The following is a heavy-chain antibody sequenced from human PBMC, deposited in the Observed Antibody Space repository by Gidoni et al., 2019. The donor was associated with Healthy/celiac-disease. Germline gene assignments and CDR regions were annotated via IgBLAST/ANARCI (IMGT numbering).Heavy chain of an antibody. CDR1: GGPFSSYA. V-gene: IGHV1-69*01. D-gene: IGHD6-13*01. CDR2: IIPIFGTA. CDR3: ARCRSSKPGGSGGDYGWFDP. J-gene: IGHJ5*02. Sequence: QVQLVQSGAEVKKPVSSVKVSCTASGGPFSSYAISWVRQAPGQGLEWMGGIIPIFGTANYAQKFQGRVTITADESTSTAYMELSSLRSEDTAVYYCARCRSSKPGGSGGDYGWFDPWGQGTLVTVSS.